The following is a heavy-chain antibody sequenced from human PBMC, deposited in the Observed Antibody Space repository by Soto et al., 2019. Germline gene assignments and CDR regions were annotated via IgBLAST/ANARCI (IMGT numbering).Heavy chain of an antibody. CDR2: ISGSGGST. V-gene: IGHV3-23*01. Sequence: GGSLRLSCAASGFTFSSYAMSWVRQAPGKGLEWVSAISGSGGSTYYADSVKGRFTISRDNSKNTLYLQMNSLRAEDTAVYYCAKDSGPSGDFWSGYKYYFDYWGQGTLVTVSS. CDR1: GFTFSSYA. J-gene: IGHJ4*02. CDR3: AKDSGPSGDFWSGYKYYFDY. D-gene: IGHD3-3*01.